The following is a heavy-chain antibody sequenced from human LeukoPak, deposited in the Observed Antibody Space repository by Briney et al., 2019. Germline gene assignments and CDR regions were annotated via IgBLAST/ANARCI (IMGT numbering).Heavy chain of an antibody. J-gene: IGHJ4*02. CDR1: GFTFSDYY. D-gene: IGHD3-22*01. CDR3: ARSYDSSGYYGYFDY. V-gene: IGHV3-11*01. Sequence: GGSLRLSCAASGFTFSDYYMSWIRQAPGKGLEWVSYISSSGSTIYYADSVKGRFTISRDNAKDSLYLQMNSLRAEDTAVYYCARSYDSSGYYGYFDYWGQGTLVTVSS. CDR2: ISSSGSTI.